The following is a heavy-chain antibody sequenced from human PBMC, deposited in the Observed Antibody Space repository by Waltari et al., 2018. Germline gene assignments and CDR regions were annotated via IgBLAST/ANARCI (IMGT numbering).Heavy chain of an antibody. D-gene: IGHD3-16*02. CDR2: IYYSGST. CDR3: ARAGRYDYVWGSYRGSDY. V-gene: IGHV4-59*11. J-gene: IGHJ4*02. CDR1: GGSISSHY. Sequence: QVQLQESGPGLVKPSETLSLTCTVSGGSISSHYWSWIRQPPGKGLEWIGYIYYSGSTNYNPSRKSRVTMTRNTSISTAYMELSSLRSEDTAVYYCARAGRYDYVWGSYRGSDYWGQGTLVTVSS.